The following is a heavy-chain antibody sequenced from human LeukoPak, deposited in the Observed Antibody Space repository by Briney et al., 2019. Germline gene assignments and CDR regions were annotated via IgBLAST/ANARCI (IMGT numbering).Heavy chain of an antibody. CDR1: GGTFSNYA. CDR3: AVGANDY. V-gene: IGHV1-8*01. Sequence: ASVKVSCKASGGTFSNYAINWVRQAPGQGLEWMGGMNPNSGNTGYAQKFQGRVTMTRNTSISTAYMELSSLRSEDTAVYYCAVGANDYWGQGTLVTVSS. J-gene: IGHJ4*02. CDR2: MNPNSGNT. D-gene: IGHD1-26*01.